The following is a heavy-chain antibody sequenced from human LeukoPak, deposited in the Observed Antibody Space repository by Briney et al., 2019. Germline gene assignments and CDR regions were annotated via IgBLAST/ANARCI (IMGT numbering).Heavy chain of an antibody. J-gene: IGHJ4*02. CDR2: INPNSGGT. Sequence: GASVKVSCKASGYTFTGYYMHWVRQAPGQGLEWMGRINPNSGGTNYAQKFQGRVTMTRDTSISTAYMELSRLRSDDTAVYYCAMGGYSYGRLFDYRGQGTLVTVSS. CDR1: GYTFTGYY. V-gene: IGHV1-2*06. D-gene: IGHD5-18*01. CDR3: AMGGYSYGRLFDY.